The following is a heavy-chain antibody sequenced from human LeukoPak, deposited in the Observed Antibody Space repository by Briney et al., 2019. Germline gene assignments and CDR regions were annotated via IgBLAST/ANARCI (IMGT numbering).Heavy chain of an antibody. CDR3: ARVFGNWNAFDY. CDR2: INPNSGGT. J-gene: IGHJ4*02. Sequence: ASVKVSCKASGYTFTDYYMHWVRQAPGQGLEWMGRINPNSGGTNYVQKFQGRVTMTRDTSISTAYMELTRLTSDDTAVYFCARVFGNWNAFDYWGQGTLVTVSS. D-gene: IGHD1-1*01. V-gene: IGHV1-2*06. CDR1: GYTFTDYY.